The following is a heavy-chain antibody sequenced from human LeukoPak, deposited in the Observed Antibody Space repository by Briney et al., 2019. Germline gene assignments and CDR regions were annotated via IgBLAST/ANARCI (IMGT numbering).Heavy chain of an antibody. V-gene: IGHV3-23*01. CDR3: VRGMQPSLMRASGMSY. CDR2: ISGGGGST. CDR1: GFTFSSYA. D-gene: IGHD2-8*01. J-gene: IGHJ4*02. Sequence: GGSLRLSCAASGFTFSSYAMSWVRQSPGKGLEWVSAISGGGGSTYYAYYTDSVKGRFTISRDNSKNTLYLQMNSLRAEDTAVYYCVRGMQPSLMRASGMSYWGQGTLVIVSS.